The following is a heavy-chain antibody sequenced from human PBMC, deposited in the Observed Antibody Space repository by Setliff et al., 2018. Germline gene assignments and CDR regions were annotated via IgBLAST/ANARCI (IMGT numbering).Heavy chain of an antibody. D-gene: IGHD3-9*01. CDR1: GFTFSSSA. CDR3: AKHGAYNDFLTGYNFYYDMDV. V-gene: IGHV3-23*01. J-gene: IGHJ6*02. CDR2: ISSTITST. Sequence: GGSLTLSCAASGFTFSSSAMAWVRQAPGKGLEWVSAISSTITSTYYADSVKGRFTISRDNSKNTLYLQMNSLRAEDTAVYYCAKHGAYNDFLTGYNFYYDMDVWGQGTTVTV.